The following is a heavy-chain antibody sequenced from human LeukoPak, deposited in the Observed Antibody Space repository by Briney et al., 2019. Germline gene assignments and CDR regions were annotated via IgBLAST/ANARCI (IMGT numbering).Heavy chain of an antibody. CDR3: ARLPTNGWYYFAS. CDR2: IYNGGIT. D-gene: IGHD6-19*01. V-gene: IGHV4-59*08. J-gene: IGHJ5*01. Sequence: SETLSLTCTASGGSISSYYMSWIRQPPGKGLECIGYIYNGGITNYNPSLKSRVTISVDTSKNQFSLKLSSVTAADTAVYFCARLPTNGWYYFASWGPGTPVTVSS. CDR1: GGSISSYY.